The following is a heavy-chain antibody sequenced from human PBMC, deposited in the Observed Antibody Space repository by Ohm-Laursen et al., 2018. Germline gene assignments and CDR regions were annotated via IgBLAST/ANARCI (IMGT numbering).Heavy chain of an antibody. Sequence: SLRLSCAASGFTVRSNYMSWVRQAPGKGLEWVANIKQDGSEKYYVDSVTGRFTISRDNAKNSLYLQMNSLRAEDTAVYYCFSGPSWEIWGQGTVVTVSS. CDR2: IKQDGSEK. D-gene: IGHD1-26*01. CDR1: GFTVRSNY. J-gene: IGHJ3*02. CDR3: FSGPSWEI. V-gene: IGHV3-7*01.